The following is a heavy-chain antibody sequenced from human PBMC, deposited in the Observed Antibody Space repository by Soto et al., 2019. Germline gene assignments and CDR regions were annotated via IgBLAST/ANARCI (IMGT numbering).Heavy chain of an antibody. CDR3: ARVRLTMIVVPFGVL. CDR1: AYTFTSYG. V-gene: IGHV1-18*04. CDR2: INTYDGNT. Sequence: QVQLVQSGAEVKKPGASVKVSCKASAYTFTSYGIAWVRQAPGQGLEWLGWINTYDGNTNYAQEFQGRVTMTTDTSTRTAYMELRSLRSDDTAVYYCARVRLTMIVVPFGVLWCQGTLVTVSS. J-gene: IGHJ4*02. D-gene: IGHD3-22*01.